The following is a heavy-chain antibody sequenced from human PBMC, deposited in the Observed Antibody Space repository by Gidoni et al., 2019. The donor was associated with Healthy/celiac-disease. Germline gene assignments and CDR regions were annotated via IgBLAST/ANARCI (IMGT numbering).Heavy chain of an antibody. D-gene: IGHD3-3*01. Sequence: QVQLVQSGAEVKKPGSSVKVSCKASGGTFSSYAISWVRQAPGQGLEWMGGIIPIFGTANYEQKFQGRVTITADESTSTAYMELSSLRSEDTAVYYCARDHNFWSGEYYYYGMDVWGQGTTVTVSS. CDR2: IIPIFGTA. CDR3: ARDHNFWSGEYYYYGMDV. CDR1: GGTFSSYA. V-gene: IGHV1-69*01. J-gene: IGHJ6*02.